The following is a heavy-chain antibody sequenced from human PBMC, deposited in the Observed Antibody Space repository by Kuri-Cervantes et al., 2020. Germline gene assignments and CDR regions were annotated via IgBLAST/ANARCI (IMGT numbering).Heavy chain of an antibody. Sequence: SVKVSCKASGGTFSSYAISWVRQAPGQGLEWMGGIIPIFGTANYAQKFQGGVTITADESTSTAYMELSSLRSEDTAVYYCARTRDSGYDSPLFDYWGQGTLVTVSS. CDR1: GGTFSSYA. CDR2: IIPIFGTA. CDR3: ARTRDSGYDSPLFDY. V-gene: IGHV1-69*13. J-gene: IGHJ4*02. D-gene: IGHD5-12*01.